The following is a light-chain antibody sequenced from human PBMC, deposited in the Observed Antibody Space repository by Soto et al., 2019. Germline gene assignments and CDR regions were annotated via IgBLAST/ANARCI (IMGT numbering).Light chain of an antibody. CDR1: QTISSW. V-gene: IGKV1-5*03. J-gene: IGKJ5*01. CDR2: KAS. CDR3: QQHNSFSIT. Sequence: DIQMTQSPSTLSGSVGDRVTITCRASQTISSWLAWYQQKPGKAPKLLIYKASTLTSGVPSRFSGSGSGSEFTLTISSLQPDDFATYYCQQHNSFSITFGQGTRLEIK.